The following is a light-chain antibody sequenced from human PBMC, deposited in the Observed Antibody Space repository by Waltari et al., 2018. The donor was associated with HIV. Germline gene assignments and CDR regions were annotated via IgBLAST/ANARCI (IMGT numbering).Light chain of an antibody. V-gene: IGKV1-39*01. CDR2: AAS. Sequence: DIQMTQSPSSLSASVGDRVTITCRASQSISSSLNWYQQKPGKAPKLLIYAASSLQSGVPSRLSGSASGTDFTLTISSLQPEDFATYYCQQSYSTLFTFGPGTKVDIK. CDR1: QSISSS. CDR3: QQSYSTLFT. J-gene: IGKJ3*01.